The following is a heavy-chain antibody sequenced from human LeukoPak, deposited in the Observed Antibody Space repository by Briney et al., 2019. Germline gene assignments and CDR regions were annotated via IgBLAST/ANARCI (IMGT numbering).Heavy chain of an antibody. CDR1: GFTFSSYG. D-gene: IGHD4-17*01. CDR3: AKDKNDYGDYYYMDV. J-gene: IGHJ6*03. V-gene: IGHV3-30*02. Sequence: GGSLRLSCAASGFTFSSYGMHWVRQALGKGLEWVAFIRLDGNNKYYADSVKGRFTLSRDNSKNTLSLQMNSLRAEDTAVYYCAKDKNDYGDYYYMDVWGKGTTVTVSS. CDR2: IRLDGNNK.